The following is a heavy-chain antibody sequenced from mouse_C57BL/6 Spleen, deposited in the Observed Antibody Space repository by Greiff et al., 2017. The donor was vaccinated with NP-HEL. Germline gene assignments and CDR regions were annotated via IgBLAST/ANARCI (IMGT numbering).Heavy chain of an antibody. CDR2: IYPRSGNT. V-gene: IGHV1-81*01. CDR3: ARRDYDGYYGNYAMDY. J-gene: IGHJ4*01. Sequence: QVQLQQSGAELARPGASVKLSCKASGYTFTSYGISWVKQRTGQGLEWIGEIYPRSGNTYYNEKFKGKATLTADKSSSTAYMELRSLTSEDSAVYFCARRDYDGYYGNYAMDYWGQGTSVTVSS. CDR1: GYTFTSYG. D-gene: IGHD2-3*01.